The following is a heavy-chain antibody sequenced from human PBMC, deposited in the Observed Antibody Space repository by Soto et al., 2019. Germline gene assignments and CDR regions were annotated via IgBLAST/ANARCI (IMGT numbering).Heavy chain of an antibody. D-gene: IGHD3-10*01. CDR1: GGSISSSGCY. J-gene: IGHJ3*02. V-gene: IGHV4-39*07. CDR3: ARRYGSAFDI. CDR2: IFYSGST. Sequence: SETLCLTCTVSGGSISSSGCYWGWIRQPPGKGLEWIGSIFYSGSTNYNPSLKSRVTISVDTSKNQFSLKLGSVTAADTAVYYCARRYGSAFDIWGQGTMVTVSS.